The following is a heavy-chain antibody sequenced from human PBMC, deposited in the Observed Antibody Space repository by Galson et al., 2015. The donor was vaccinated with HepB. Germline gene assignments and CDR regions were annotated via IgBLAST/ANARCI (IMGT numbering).Heavy chain of an antibody. D-gene: IGHD1-26*01. CDR1: GYTFTSYY. J-gene: IGHJ3*02. V-gene: IGHV1-18*04. CDR2: ISAYNGNT. Sequence: SVKVSCKASGYTFTSYYIHWVRQAPGQGLEWMGWISAYNGNTNYAQKLQGRVTMTTDTSTSTAYMELRSLRSDDTAVYYCARPIGGGEAFDIWGQGTMVTVSS. CDR3: ARPIGGGEAFDI.